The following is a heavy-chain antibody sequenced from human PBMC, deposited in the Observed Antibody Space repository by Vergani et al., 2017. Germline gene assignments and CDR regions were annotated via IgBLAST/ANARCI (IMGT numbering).Heavy chain of an antibody. CDR2: ISYDGSNK. Sequence: QVQLVESGGGVVQPGRSLRLSCAASGFTFSSYAMHWVRQAPGKGLEWVAVISYDGSNKYYADPVKGRFTISRDNSKNTLYLQMNSLRAEDTAVYYCARDIAVPDYWGQGTLVTVSS. V-gene: IGHV3-30-3*01. CDR1: GFTFSSYA. D-gene: IGHD6-19*01. CDR3: ARDIAVPDY. J-gene: IGHJ4*02.